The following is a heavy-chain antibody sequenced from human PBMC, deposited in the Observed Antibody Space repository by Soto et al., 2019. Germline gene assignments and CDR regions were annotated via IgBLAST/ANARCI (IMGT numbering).Heavy chain of an antibody. CDR3: AREPEIVRVTAADYYGVDV. V-gene: IGHV4-31*03. D-gene: IGHD2-2*01. J-gene: IGHJ6*02. Sequence: QVQLQESGPGLVKPSQTLSLTCTVSGGSISSGGYCWTWIRQHPGKGLEWIGYIYYSGSNYYHPCVKSRVSISVDTSKNLFSLKVNTVTAAEMAVYTCAREPEIVRVTAADYYGVDVWGQGTKVSVSS. CDR2: IYYSGSN. CDR1: GGSISSGGYC.